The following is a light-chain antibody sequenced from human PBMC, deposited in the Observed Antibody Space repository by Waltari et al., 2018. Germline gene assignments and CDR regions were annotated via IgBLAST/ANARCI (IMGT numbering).Light chain of an antibody. J-gene: IGLJ3*02. Sequence: QSVLPQAPSVSAAPGQTVPISCSGSTPPIGHNYVSWYQQFPGTAPKIFIYEDNRRPSGIPDRFSGSKSGASAILGITGLQTGDEADYYCGSWDSSLGIGVLGGGTRLTVL. CDR1: TPPIGHNY. V-gene: IGLV1-51*01. CDR3: GSWDSSLGIGV. CDR2: EDN.